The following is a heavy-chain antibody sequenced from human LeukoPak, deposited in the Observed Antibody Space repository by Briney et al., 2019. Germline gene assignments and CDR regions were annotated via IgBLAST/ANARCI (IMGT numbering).Heavy chain of an antibody. CDR3: ARDRPNILPAPKGAFDV. D-gene: IGHD2-2*01. V-gene: IGHV3-23*01. J-gene: IGHJ3*01. CDR2: ISGSGGTT. Sequence: GGSLRLSCAASGFTFSSYWMSWVRQAPGKGLEWVSAISGSGGTTFDADSVKGRFIISRDNSKNTVYLQMNNLRADDTAVYYCARDRPNILPAPKGAFDVWGQGTLVTVSS. CDR1: GFTFSSYW.